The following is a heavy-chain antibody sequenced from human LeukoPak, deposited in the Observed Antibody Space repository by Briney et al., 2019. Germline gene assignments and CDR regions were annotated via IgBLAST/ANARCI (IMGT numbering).Heavy chain of an antibody. CDR1: GLTFSSYG. J-gene: IGHJ6*02. Sequence: PGRSRRLSCAASGLTFSSYGMHWVRQAPGKGLEWVAVIWYDGSNKYYVDSVKGRFTISRDNSKNTLYLQMNSLRAEDTAVYYCARESRGGYYYGMDVWGQGTTVTVSS. CDR2: IWYDGSNK. CDR3: ARESRGGYYYGMDV. D-gene: IGHD3-3*01. V-gene: IGHV3-33*01.